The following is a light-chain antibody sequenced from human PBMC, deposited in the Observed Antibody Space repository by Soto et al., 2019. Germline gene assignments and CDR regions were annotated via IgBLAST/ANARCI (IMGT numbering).Light chain of an antibody. J-gene: IGKJ2*01. CDR2: GAS. CDR1: QSVDTN. Sequence: EVVMTQSPATRSVSPGDRATLSCRSSQSVDTNVAWYQQKPGQAPRLLVYGASTRATGIPARFTGFGSGTELTVTISGLQYDDFAVYYCQQYYNWPPYTFGQGTKLQI. V-gene: IGKV3-15*01. CDR3: QQYYNWPPYT.